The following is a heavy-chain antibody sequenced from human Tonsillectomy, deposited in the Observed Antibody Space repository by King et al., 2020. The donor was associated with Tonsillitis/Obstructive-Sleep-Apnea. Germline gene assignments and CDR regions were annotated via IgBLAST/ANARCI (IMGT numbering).Heavy chain of an antibody. CDR2: ISYDGSNK. J-gene: IGHJ4*02. V-gene: IGHV3-30*04. CDR3: ARGGYYYGSGSYYNAFDY. CDR1: GFTFSSYA. Sequence: QLVQSGGGVVQPGRSLRISCAASGFTFSSYAMHWVRQAPGKGLEWVAVISYDGSNKYYADSVKGRFTISRDNSKNTLYLQMNSLRAEDTAVYYCARGGYYYGSGSYYNAFDYWGQGTLVTVSS. D-gene: IGHD3-10*01.